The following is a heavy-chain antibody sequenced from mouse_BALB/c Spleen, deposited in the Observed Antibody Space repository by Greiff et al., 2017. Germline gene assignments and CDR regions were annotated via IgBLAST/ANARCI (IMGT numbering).Heavy chain of an antibody. CDR1: GFTFSSFG. D-gene: IGHD1-2*01. CDR3: ARDYGYVAMDY. V-gene: IGHV5-17*02. CDR2: ISSGSSTI. J-gene: IGHJ4*01. Sequence: EVQVVESGGGLVQPGGSRKLSCAASGFTFSSFGMHWVRQAPEKGLEWVAYISSGSSTIYYADTVKGRFTISRDNPKNTLFLQMTSLRSEDTAMYYCARDYGYVAMDYWGQGTSVTVSS.